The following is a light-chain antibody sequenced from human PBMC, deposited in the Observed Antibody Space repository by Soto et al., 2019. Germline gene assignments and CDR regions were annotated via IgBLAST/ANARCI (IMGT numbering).Light chain of an antibody. Sequence: DIQMTQSPSTLSASVGDRVTITCRASQSISSWLAWYQQKPGKAPKLLIYKASSLESGVPSRFSGSGSGTEFTLTXSXLXPDXXAXXXXXXXXSLYTFGQGTKLEIK. CDR1: QSISSW. CDR3: XXXXSLYT. J-gene: IGKJ2*01. CDR2: KAS. V-gene: IGKV1-5*03.